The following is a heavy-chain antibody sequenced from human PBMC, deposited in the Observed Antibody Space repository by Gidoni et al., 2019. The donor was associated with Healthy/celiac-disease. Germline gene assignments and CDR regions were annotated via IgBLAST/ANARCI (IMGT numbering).Heavy chain of an antibody. CDR2: IYHSGST. CDR3: AREAISYFDY. J-gene: IGHJ4*02. Sequence: QVQLQESGPGLVKPSETLSLTCAVSGYSISSGYYWGWIRQPPGKGLEWIGSIYHSGSTYYNPSLKSRVTISVDTSKNQFSLKLSSVTAADTAVYYCAREAISYFDYWGQGTLVTVSS. V-gene: IGHV4-38-2*02. CDR1: GYSISSGYY. D-gene: IGHD5-12*01.